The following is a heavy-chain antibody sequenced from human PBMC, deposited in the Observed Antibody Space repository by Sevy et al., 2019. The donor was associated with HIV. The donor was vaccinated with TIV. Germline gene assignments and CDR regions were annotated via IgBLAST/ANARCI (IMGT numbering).Heavy chain of an antibody. CDR2: INWAGDNT. CDR3: ATDKQDCSDGHCYRLSSEGFDI. Sequence: GGSLRLSCAASGFTFDNYAMGWVRQAPGKGLEWVSLINWAGDNTYYGDSVKGRFTISRDNRKNSLYLQMNSLRTEGTALYHCATDKQDCSDGHCYRLSSEGFDIWGQGTKVTVSS. D-gene: IGHD2-15*01. J-gene: IGHJ3*02. CDR1: GFTFDNYA. V-gene: IGHV3-43*01.